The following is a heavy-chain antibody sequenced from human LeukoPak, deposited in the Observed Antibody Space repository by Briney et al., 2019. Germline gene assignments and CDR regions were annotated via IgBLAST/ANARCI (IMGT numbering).Heavy chain of an antibody. D-gene: IGHD3-10*01. V-gene: IGHV3-74*01. CDR1: GFTFSSYW. Sequence: GGSLRLSCAASGFTFSSYWMHWVRQAPGKGLVWVSRINSDGSSTSYADSVKGRFTISRDNAKNTLYLQMDSLRAEDTAVYYCARDKAPVTYYYGSGSYYSVEEGSNWFDPWGQGTLVTVSS. CDR3: ARDKAPVTYYYGSGSYYSVEEGSNWFDP. CDR2: INSDGSST. J-gene: IGHJ5*02.